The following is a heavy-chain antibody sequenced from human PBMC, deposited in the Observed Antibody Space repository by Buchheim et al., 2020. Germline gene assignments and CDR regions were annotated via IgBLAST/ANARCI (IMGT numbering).Heavy chain of an antibody. D-gene: IGHD4-17*01. V-gene: IGHV3-23*01. Sequence: EVQLLESGGGLVQPGGSLRLSCAASGFTFTSYAMIWVRQAPGKGLEWVSTIGGSGNPTYYADSVKGRFTVSRDNSKNTLYLQMNSLRAEDTAVYYCAKNYGAYVRPNFDYWGQGTL. J-gene: IGHJ4*02. CDR3: AKNYGAYVRPNFDY. CDR1: GFTFTSYA. CDR2: IGGSGNPT.